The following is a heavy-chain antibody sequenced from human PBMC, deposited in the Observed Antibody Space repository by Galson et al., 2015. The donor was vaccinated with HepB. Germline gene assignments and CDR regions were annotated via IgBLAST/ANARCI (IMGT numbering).Heavy chain of an antibody. CDR2: ISYDGTNK. CDR3: ARDYHYLDY. CDR1: GFTFNTYG. J-gene: IGHJ4*02. V-gene: IGHV3-30*03. Sequence: SLRLSCAASGFTFNTYGIHWVRQAPGKGLEWVALISYDGTNKYYADSVKGRFTISRDDSKNTLYLQMNSLRVEDAAVYFCARDYHYLDYWGQGTLVTVSS.